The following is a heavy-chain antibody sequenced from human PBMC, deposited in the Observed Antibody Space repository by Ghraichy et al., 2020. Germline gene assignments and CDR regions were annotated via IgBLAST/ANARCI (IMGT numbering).Heavy chain of an antibody. CDR2: ISSSSSTI. Sequence: GESLNISCAASGFTFSSYSMNWVRQAPGKGLEWVSYISSSSSTIYYADSVKGRFTISRDNAKNSLYLQMNSLRAEDTAVYYCARVIVGATTGFDYWGQGTLVTVSS. V-gene: IGHV3-48*01. CDR3: ARVIVGATTGFDY. D-gene: IGHD1-26*01. J-gene: IGHJ4*02. CDR1: GFTFSSYS.